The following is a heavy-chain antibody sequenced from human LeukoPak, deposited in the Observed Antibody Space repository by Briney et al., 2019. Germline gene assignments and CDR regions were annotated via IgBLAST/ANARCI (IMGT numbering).Heavy chain of an antibody. Sequence: GASVKVSCKASGYMISINDMHWVRQAPGQGLEWMGWINPNSGGTNYAQKFQGRVTMTRNTSISTAYMELSRLRSDDTAVYYCARVVAVAVPYYYYYMDVWGKGTTVTVSS. CDR3: ARVVAVAVPYYYYYMDV. CDR2: INPNSGGT. D-gene: IGHD6-19*01. V-gene: IGHV1-2*02. CDR1: GYMISIND. J-gene: IGHJ6*03.